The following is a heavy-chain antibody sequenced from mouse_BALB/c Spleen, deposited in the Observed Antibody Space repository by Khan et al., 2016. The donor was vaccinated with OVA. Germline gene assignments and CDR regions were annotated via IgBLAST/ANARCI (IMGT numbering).Heavy chain of an antibody. V-gene: IGHV3-2*02. D-gene: IGHD4-1*01. Sequence: EVQLVESGPGLVKPSQSLSLTCTVTGYSITSDYAWNWLRQFPGNELEWMGFISYSGNTNYNPSLKSRISITRDTSENQFFLQLNSVTTEDTATYYCARISGGDFDYWGQGTTLTVSS. CDR1: GYSITSDYA. CDR3: ARISGGDFDY. J-gene: IGHJ2*01. CDR2: ISYSGNT.